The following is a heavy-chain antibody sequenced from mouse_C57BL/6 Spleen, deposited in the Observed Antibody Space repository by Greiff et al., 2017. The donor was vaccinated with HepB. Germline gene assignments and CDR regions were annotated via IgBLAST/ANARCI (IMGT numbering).Heavy chain of an antibody. J-gene: IGHJ1*03. CDR1: GFTFSDYG. D-gene: IGHD1-1*01. CDR2: ISSGSSTI. CDR3: AWGKDYYGSSYWYFDV. V-gene: IGHV5-17*01. Sequence: EVQVVESGGGLVKPGGSLKLSCAASGFTFSDYGMHWVRQAPEKGLEWVAYISSGSSTIYYADTVKGRFTISRDNAKNTLFLQMTSLRSEDTAMYYCAWGKDYYGSSYWYFDVWGTGTTVTVSS.